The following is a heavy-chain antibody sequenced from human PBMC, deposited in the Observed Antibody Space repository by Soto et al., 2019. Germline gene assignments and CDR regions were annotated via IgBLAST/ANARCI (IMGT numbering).Heavy chain of an antibody. CDR3: ATSPHCSSTSCPGTSNWFDP. CDR1: GFTFSSYS. CDR2: ISSSSSYI. V-gene: IGHV3-21*01. D-gene: IGHD2-2*01. Sequence: PRLSCAASGFTFSSYSMNWVRQAPGKGLEWVSSISSSSSYIYYADSVKGRFTISRDNAKNSLYLQMNSLRAEDTAVYYCATSPHCSSTSCPGTSNWFDPWGQGTLVTVSS. J-gene: IGHJ5*02.